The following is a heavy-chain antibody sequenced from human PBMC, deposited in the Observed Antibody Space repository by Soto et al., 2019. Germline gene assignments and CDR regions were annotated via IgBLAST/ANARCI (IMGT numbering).Heavy chain of an antibody. CDR2: IYHSGST. J-gene: IGHJ4*02. CDR1: GGSISSGGYS. D-gene: IGHD5-12*01. Sequence: QLQLQESGSGLVKPSQTLSLTCAVSGGSISSGGYSWRWIRPPPGKGLEWIGYIYHSGSTYYNPSLKSRVTISVDRSKNQFSLKLSSVTATDTAVYYCAAGGGLPRYYWGQGTLVTVSS. CDR3: AAGGGLPRYY. V-gene: IGHV4-30-2*01.